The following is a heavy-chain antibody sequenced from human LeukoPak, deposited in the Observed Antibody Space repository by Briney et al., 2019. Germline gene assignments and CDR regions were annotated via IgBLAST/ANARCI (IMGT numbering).Heavy chain of an antibody. J-gene: IGHJ6*03. CDR3: ARGGRRPRSGAWCYYYYYMDV. CDR2: INHSGST. V-gene: IGHV4-34*01. D-gene: IGHD3-10*01. Sequence: SQTLSLTCAVYGGSFSGYYWSWIRQPPGKGLEWIGEINHSGSTNYNPSLKSRVTISVDTSKNQFSLKLSSVTAADTAVYYCARGGRRPRSGAWCYYYYYMDVWGTGITVTVSS. CDR1: GGSFSGYY.